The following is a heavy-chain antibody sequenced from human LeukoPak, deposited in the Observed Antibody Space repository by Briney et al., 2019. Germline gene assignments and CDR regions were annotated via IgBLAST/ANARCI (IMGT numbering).Heavy chain of an antibody. D-gene: IGHD3-10*01. CDR1: GGSISSGSYY. J-gene: IGHJ5*02. CDR3: ARGGDYYGSGSSPYYNWFDP. CDR2: IYTSGST. V-gene: IGHV4-61*02. Sequence: SETLSLTCTVSGGSISSGSYYWSWIRQPAGKGLEWIGRIYTSGSTNYNPSLKSRVTISVDTSKNQFSLKLSSVTAADTAVYYCARGGDYYGSGSSPYYNWFDPWGQGTLVTVSS.